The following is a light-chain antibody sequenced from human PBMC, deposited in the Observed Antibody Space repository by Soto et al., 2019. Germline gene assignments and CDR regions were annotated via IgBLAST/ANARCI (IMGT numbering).Light chain of an antibody. CDR3: SSYTSSSTLV. Sequence: QLVLTQPASVSGSPGQSITISCTGTSSDVGGYNYVSWYQQHPGKAPKVMIYEVSNRPSGVSNRFSGSKSGNTASLTISGLQAEDEADYYCSSYTSSSTLVFGTGTKLTVL. CDR1: SSDVGGYNY. V-gene: IGLV2-14*01. J-gene: IGLJ1*01. CDR2: EVS.